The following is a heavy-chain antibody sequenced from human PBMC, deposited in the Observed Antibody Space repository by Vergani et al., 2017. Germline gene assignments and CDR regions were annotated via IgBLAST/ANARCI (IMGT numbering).Heavy chain of an antibody. CDR3: ARDSEVDLHRGVLTI. Sequence: EVQLVESGGGLVKPGGSLRLSCAASGFSLTTSGMNWVRQAPGKGLEWVSSIIGVSSFIYYADSVMGRFTISRDNAKNSLYLQMNSLRAEDTAVYYCARDSEVDLHRGVLTIWGQGTLVTVSS. CDR2: IIGVSSFI. CDR1: GFSLTTSG. J-gene: IGHJ4*02. D-gene: IGHD3-10*01. V-gene: IGHV3-21*01.